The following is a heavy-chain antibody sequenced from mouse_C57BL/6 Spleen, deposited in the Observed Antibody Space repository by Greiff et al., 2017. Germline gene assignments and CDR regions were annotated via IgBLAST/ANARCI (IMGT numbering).Heavy chain of an antibody. D-gene: IGHD1-1*01. CDR3: ARESYYAPYAMDY. J-gene: IGHJ4*01. Sequence: QLQESGPELVKPGASVKISCKASGYSFTDYNMNWAKQSNGKSLEWIGVINPNYGTTSYNQKFKGKATLTVDQSSSTAYMQLNSLTSEDSAVYYCARESYYAPYAMDYWGQGTSVTVSS. V-gene: IGHV1-39*01. CDR1: GYSFTDYN. CDR2: INPNYGTT.